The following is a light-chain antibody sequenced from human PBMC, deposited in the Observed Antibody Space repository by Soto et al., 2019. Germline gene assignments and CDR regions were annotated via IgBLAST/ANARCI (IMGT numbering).Light chain of an antibody. CDR3: QSFDSSLTGLI. CDR2: ANT. Sequence: QSVLTQPPSVTGAPGKRSTISATGKTSNNGAGSGVNWYQQFPDKAPKLLIYANTHRPSGVPDRFSGSTSATSASLAITGLQTQDEADYYCQSFDSSLTGLIFGGGTKVTVL. J-gene: IGLJ2*01. V-gene: IGLV1-40*01. CDR1: TSNNGAGSG.